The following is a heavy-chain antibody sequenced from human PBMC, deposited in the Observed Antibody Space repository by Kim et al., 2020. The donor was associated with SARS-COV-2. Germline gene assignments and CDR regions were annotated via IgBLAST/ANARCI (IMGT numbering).Heavy chain of an antibody. V-gene: IGHV1-69*02. CDR3: ARGMDYYDSSGYYQIYYYGMDV. Sequence: SVKVSCKASGGTFSSYTISWVRQAPGQGLEWMGRIIPILGIANYAQKFQGRVTITADKSTSTAYMELSSLRSEDTAVYYCARGMDYYDSSGYYQIYYYGMDVWGQGTTVTVSS. J-gene: IGHJ6*02. CDR1: GGTFSSYT. CDR2: IIPILGIA. D-gene: IGHD3-22*01.